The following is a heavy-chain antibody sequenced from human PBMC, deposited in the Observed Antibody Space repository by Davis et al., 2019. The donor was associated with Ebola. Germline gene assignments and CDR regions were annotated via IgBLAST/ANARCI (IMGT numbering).Heavy chain of an antibody. V-gene: IGHV3-30-3*01. D-gene: IGHD3-10*01. CDR2: ISYDGSNK. Sequence: GESLKISCAASGFTFSSYAMHWVRQAPGKGLEWVAVISYDGSNKYYADSVKGRFTISRDNSKNTLYLQMNSLRAEDTAVYYCARDYLNSGAFDIWGQGTMVTVSS. J-gene: IGHJ3*02. CDR3: ARDYLNSGAFDI. CDR1: GFTFSSYA.